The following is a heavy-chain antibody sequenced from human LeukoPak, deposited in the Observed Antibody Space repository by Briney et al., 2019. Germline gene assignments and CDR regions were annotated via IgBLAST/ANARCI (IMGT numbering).Heavy chain of an antibody. D-gene: IGHD1-26*01. CDR1: GGSISSSTYY. CDR3: AKAPGRGSYHDSFDI. Sequence: PSETLSLTCTVSGGSISSSTYYWGWIRQPPGKGLEWIGSIYYSGSTSYNPSLKSRVTISVDTSKNQFSLRLSSVTAADTAIYYCAKAPGRGSYHDSFDIWGQGTMVTVSS. V-gene: IGHV4-39*01. CDR2: IYYSGST. J-gene: IGHJ3*02.